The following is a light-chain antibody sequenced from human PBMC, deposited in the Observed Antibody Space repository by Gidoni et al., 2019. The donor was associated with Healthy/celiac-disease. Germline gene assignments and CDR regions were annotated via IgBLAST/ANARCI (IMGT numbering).Light chain of an antibody. CDR2: AAS. Sequence: DIQMTQYPSSLSASVGDRVTITCRASQSISTYLNWYQQKPGKAPKLLICAASSLQSGVPSRFSGSGSGADFTLTISSLQPEYFASYYCQQSYTSPQVTFGQGTRLDIK. J-gene: IGKJ5*01. CDR3: QQSYTSPQVT. CDR1: QSISTY. V-gene: IGKV1-39*01.